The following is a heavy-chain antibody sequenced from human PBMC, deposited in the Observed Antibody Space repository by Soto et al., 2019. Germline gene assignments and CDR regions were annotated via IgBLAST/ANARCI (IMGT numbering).Heavy chain of an antibody. J-gene: IGHJ4*02. CDR1: GGTFSSYA. CDR3: AVGVRSSWFYDY. CDR2: IIPILETA. D-gene: IGHD3-3*01. Sequence: QVQLVQSGAEVKKPGSSVKVSCKTSGGTFSSYAVSWVRQAPGQGLEWMGGIIPILETANYAQKFQCKVTFTAHESTNTAYMELSSLRSEDTAVYFYAVGVRSSWFYDYWGQGTVVTVSA. V-gene: IGHV1-69*01.